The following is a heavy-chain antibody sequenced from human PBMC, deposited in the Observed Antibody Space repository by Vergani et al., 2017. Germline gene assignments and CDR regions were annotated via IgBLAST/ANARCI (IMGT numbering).Heavy chain of an antibody. CDR1: GASINSRYY. CDR3: ARAEFSTNYYGQSYYFDF. Sequence: QVQLQESGPGLVKPSQTLSLTCSVSGASINSRYYWSWVRQPAGNGLQWVGRVYFTGSTNYTPSLRSRVSLSIDTSRNQFSLKLHSVSAEDTAMYFCARAEFSTNYYGQSYYFDFWGQGIPVTVSS. CDR2: VYFTGST. D-gene: IGHD3-22*01. J-gene: IGHJ4*02. V-gene: IGHV4-4*07.